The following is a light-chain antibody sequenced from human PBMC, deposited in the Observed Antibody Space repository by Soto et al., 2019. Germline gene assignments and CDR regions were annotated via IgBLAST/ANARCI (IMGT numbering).Light chain of an antibody. CDR1: QSISSCY. V-gene: IGKV3-20*01. CDR3: QQNAISPYT. Sequence: EIVLTQSPGTLSLSPGDRATLSCRASQSISSCYLAWYQQKPGQAPRLLIYGASRRATGIPDRFSGRESGTDFTLTITTLEPEDSAVYFCQQNAISPYTFGQGTTVEIK. CDR2: GAS. J-gene: IGKJ2*01.